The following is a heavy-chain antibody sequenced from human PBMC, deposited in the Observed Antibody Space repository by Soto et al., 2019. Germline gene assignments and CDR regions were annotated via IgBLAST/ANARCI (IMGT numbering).Heavy chain of an antibody. Sequence: PGGSLRLSCTASGFTFGDYAMSWFRQAPGKGLEWVGFIRSKAYGGTTEYAASVKGRFTISRDDSKSIAYLQMNSLKTEDTAVYYCTRDHSGSPMIVGYYYYYYGMDVWGQGTTVTVSS. V-gene: IGHV3-49*03. CDR3: TRDHSGSPMIVGYYYYYYGMDV. CDR2: IRSKAYGGTT. J-gene: IGHJ6*02. D-gene: IGHD3-22*01. CDR1: GFTFGDYA.